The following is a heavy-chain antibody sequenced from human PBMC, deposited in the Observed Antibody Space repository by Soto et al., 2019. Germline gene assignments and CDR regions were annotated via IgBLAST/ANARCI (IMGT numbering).Heavy chain of an antibody. J-gene: IGHJ6*02. CDR2: IYYSGST. CDR3: AKELGSTSCYGRCSISGMDV. Sequence: SETLSLTCTVSGGSISSYYWSWIRQPPGKGLEWIGYIYYSGSTNYNPSLKSRVTISVDTSKNQFSLKLSSVTAADTAVYYCAKELGSTSCYGRCSISGMDVWGQGTTVNVSS. D-gene: IGHD2-2*01. V-gene: IGHV4-59*01. CDR1: GGSISSYY.